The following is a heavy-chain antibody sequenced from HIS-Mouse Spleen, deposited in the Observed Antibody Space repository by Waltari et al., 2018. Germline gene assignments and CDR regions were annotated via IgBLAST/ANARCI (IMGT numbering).Heavy chain of an antibody. V-gene: IGHV4-39*07. CDR3: AREIPYSSSWYDWYFDL. Sequence: QLQLQESGPGLVKPSETLSLTCTVSGGSISSSSYYWGWIRQPPGKGLEWIGRIYYSGATYYNPALKSRVNISVDTSKNQCSLKLSSVTAADTAVYYCAREIPYSSSWYDWYFDLWGRGTLVTVSS. CDR2: IYYSGAT. D-gene: IGHD6-13*01. CDR1: GGSISSSSYY. J-gene: IGHJ2*01.